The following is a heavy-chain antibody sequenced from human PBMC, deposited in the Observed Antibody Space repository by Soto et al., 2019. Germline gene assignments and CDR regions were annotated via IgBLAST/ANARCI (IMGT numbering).Heavy chain of an antibody. Sequence: SETLSLTCTVSGGSVSSGSYYWSWIRQPPGKGLEWIGYIYYSGSTNYNPSLKSRVTISVDTSKNQFSLKLSSVTAADTAVYYCARDVIPKYYAGLGATNPAFDIWGQGTMVTVSS. D-gene: IGHD1-26*01. J-gene: IGHJ3*02. CDR1: GGSVSSGSYY. CDR2: IYYSGST. CDR3: ARDVIPKYYAGLGATNPAFDI. V-gene: IGHV4-61*01.